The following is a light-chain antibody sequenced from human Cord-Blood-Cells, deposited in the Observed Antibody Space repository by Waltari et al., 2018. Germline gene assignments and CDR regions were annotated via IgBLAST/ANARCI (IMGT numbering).Light chain of an antibody. V-gene: IGLV2-14*03. CDR2: DVS. Sequence: QSALTQPASVSGSPGPSITISCTGTSSAVGGYNYVSWYQQHPGKAPNLMIYDVSNRPSGVSNRFSGSKSGNTASLTISGLQAEDEADYYCSSYTSSSLYVFGTGTKVTVL. J-gene: IGLJ1*01. CDR1: SSAVGGYNY. CDR3: SSYTSSSLYV.